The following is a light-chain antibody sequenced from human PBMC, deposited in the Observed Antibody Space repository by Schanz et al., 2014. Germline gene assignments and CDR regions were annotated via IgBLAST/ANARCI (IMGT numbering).Light chain of an antibody. CDR2: HAS. J-gene: IGKJ4*01. Sequence: EIVLTQSPATLSLSPGERATLSCRASQSISSYLAWYQQKPGQAPRLLIYHASTRATGIPARFSGYGSQTDFTLTISSLEPEDFAVYYCQQRSNWPPSLTFGGGTKVEIK. V-gene: IGKV3-11*01. CDR1: QSISSY. CDR3: QQRSNWPPSLT.